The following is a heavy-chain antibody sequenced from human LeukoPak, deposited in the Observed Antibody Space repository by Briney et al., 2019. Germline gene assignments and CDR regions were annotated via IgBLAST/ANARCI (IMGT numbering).Heavy chain of an antibody. CDR3: ARDSSGWTLGLYYGMDV. D-gene: IGHD6-19*01. CDR2: ISGSGGST. CDR1: GFTFSSYA. J-gene: IGHJ6*02. Sequence: GGSLRLSCAASGFTFSSYAMSWVRQAPGEGLEWVSAISGSGGSTYYADSVKGRFTISRDNSKNTLYLQMNSLRAEDTAVYYCARDSSGWTLGLYYGMDVWGQGTTVTVSS. V-gene: IGHV3-23*01.